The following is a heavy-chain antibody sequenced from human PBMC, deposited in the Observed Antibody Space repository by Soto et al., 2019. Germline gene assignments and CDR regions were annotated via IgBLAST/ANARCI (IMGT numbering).Heavy chain of an antibody. CDR2: IWYDGSNK. CDR3: ARDIVVVVAATPDYYYYYGMDV. J-gene: IGHJ6*02. Sequence: GGSLRLSCAASGFTFSSYGMHWVRQAPGKGLEWVAVIWYDGSNKYYADSVKGRFTISRDNSKNTLYLQMNSLRAEDTAVYYCARDIVVVVAATPDYYYYYGMDVWGQGTTVIVSS. D-gene: IGHD2-15*01. V-gene: IGHV3-33*01. CDR1: GFTFSSYG.